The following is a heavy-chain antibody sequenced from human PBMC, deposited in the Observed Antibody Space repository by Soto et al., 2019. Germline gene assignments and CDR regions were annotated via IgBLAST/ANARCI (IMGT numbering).Heavy chain of an antibody. D-gene: IGHD3-10*01. J-gene: IGHJ4*01. Sequence: EVQLEESGGGLVQPGGSLRLSCGASGFSFGVYWMSWVCQAPGKGREWLATIKWDASEKKYVDSVKGRSTTSRDNDKNVLHEKMDRIGAEDTTIYCSERDAGYGSLSCVNHGLDDWGHGTLVTVSS. CDR2: IKWDASEK. V-gene: IGHV3-7*03. CDR1: GFSFGVYW. CDR3: ERDAGYGSLSCVNHGLDD.